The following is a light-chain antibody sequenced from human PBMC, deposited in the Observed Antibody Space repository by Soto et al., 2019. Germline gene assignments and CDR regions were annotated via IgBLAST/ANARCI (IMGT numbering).Light chain of an antibody. CDR1: QSVSSY. J-gene: IGKJ5*01. CDR3: QQRSNLIT. V-gene: IGKV3-11*01. Sequence: EIVLTQSPATLSLSPGERATLSCRASQSVSSYLAWYQQKPGQAPRLLIYDASNRATGIPARFSGSWSGTDFPLTISSLEPEDFAVYYCQQRSNLITFGQGTRLEIK. CDR2: DAS.